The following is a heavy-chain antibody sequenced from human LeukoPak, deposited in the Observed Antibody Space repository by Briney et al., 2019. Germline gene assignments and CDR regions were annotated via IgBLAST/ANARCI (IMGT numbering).Heavy chain of an antibody. Sequence: GGFLRLSCAASGFTFSSYWMHWVRQAPGKGLVRVSRINSDGSSTSYADSVKGRFTISRDNAKNTLYLQVNSLRVEDTAVYYCARLAMVRGVIADYWGQGTLVTVSS. V-gene: IGHV3-74*01. CDR3: ARLAMVRGVIADY. D-gene: IGHD3-10*01. J-gene: IGHJ4*02. CDR2: INSDGSST. CDR1: GFTFSSYW.